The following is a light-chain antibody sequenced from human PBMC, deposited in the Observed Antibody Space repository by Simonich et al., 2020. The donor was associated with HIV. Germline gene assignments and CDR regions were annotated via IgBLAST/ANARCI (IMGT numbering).Light chain of an antibody. V-gene: IGLV2-14*03. CDR1: SSDVGGYNY. J-gene: IGLJ2*01. Sequence: QSALTQPASVSGSPGQSITISCTGTSSDVGGYNYVSWYQQHPGKAPKLMIYDVSNPPSGVSNRFSVSKSGHTASLTISGLQAEDEADYYCSSYTSSSTLGVFGGGTKLTVL. CDR3: SSYTSSSTLGV. CDR2: DVS.